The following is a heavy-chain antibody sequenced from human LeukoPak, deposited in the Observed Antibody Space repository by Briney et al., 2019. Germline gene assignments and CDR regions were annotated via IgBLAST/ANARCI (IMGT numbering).Heavy chain of an antibody. V-gene: IGHV3-74*01. CDR3: ARRIQGMAPYYFDY. D-gene: IGHD5-24*01. Sequence: PGGSLTLSCTASGFTFSCYWMHWVRQAPGKGLVWVSRINSDGGSTSYADSVQGRFTISRDNAKNTLYLQMNSLTAEDTAVYYCARRIQGMAPYYFDYWGQGTLVTVSS. CDR2: INSDGGST. CDR1: GFTFSCYW. J-gene: IGHJ4*02.